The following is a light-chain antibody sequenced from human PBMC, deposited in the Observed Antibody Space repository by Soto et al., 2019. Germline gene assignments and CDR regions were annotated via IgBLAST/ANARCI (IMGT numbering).Light chain of an antibody. CDR3: CSYTSTSTL. CDR2: EVS. Sequence: QSALTQPASVSGSPGQSITISCTGTSSDIGGYDFVSWYQQYPGKAPKLIIYEVSNRPSGVSNRFSGSKSGNTASLTISGLQAEDEADYYCCSYTSTSTLFGAGTKLTVL. J-gene: IGLJ2*01. CDR1: SSDIGGYDF. V-gene: IGLV2-14*01.